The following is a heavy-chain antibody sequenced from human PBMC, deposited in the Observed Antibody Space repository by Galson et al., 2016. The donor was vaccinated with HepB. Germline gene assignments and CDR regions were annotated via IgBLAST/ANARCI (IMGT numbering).Heavy chain of an antibody. J-gene: IGHJ6*02. CDR1: GFTFSSYW. Sequence: SLRLSCAASGFTFSSYWMSWVRQAPGKGLEWVANIKEDGSEKSYVDSVKGRFTISRDNAKNSLYLQMNSLRAEDTAIYYCARVPPYYDFWRGYYHYGMDVWGHGTTVTVSS. CDR3: ARVPPYYDFWRGYYHYGMDV. CDR2: IKEDGSEK. V-gene: IGHV3-7*01. D-gene: IGHD3-3*01.